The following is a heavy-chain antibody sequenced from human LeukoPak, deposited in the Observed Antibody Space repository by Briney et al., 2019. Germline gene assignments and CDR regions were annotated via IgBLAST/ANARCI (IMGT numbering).Heavy chain of an antibody. J-gene: IGHJ4*02. Sequence: ASVKVSCKASGYTFTGYYMHWVRQAPGQGLEWMGWINPNSGGTNYAQKFQGRVTMTRDTSISAAYMELSRLRSDDTAVYYCARTGGRVPRYFDYWGQGTLVTVSS. CDR2: INPNSGGT. CDR3: ARTGGRVPRYFDY. V-gene: IGHV1-2*02. CDR1: GYTFTGYY. D-gene: IGHD1-1*01.